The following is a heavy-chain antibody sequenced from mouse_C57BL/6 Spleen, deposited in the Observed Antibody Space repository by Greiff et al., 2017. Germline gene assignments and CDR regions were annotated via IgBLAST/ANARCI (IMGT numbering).Heavy chain of an antibody. D-gene: IGHD2-4*01. CDR3: AKGGGYDYDAYYAMDY. J-gene: IGHJ4*01. Sequence: QVQLQQSGAELMKPGASVKLSCKATGYTFTGYWIEWVKQRPGHGLEWIGEILPGSGSTNHNEKFKGKATFTADTSSNTAYMQLSSLTTEDSAIYYCAKGGGYDYDAYYAMDYWGQGTSVTVSS. CDR1: GYTFTGYW. CDR2: ILPGSGST. V-gene: IGHV1-9*01.